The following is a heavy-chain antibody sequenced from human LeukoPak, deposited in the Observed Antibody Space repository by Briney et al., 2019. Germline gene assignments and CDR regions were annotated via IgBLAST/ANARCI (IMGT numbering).Heavy chain of an antibody. CDR3: ARASNPWLQLT. Sequence: PGGSLRLSCAASGFTFSNYWMIWVRQAPGKGLEWVGNIKQDGSVNRYADSVRGRFTISRDNAQTSLYLQMNSLRAEDTAVYYCARASNPWLQLTWGQGTLVTVSS. CDR2: IKQDGSVN. J-gene: IGHJ5*02. V-gene: IGHV3-7*05. D-gene: IGHD5-24*01. CDR1: GFTFSNYW.